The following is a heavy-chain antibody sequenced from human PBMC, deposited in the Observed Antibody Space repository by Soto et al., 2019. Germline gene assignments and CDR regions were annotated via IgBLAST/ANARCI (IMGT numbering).Heavy chain of an antibody. CDR2: ISGSGGST. J-gene: IGHJ4*02. CDR1: GFTFSSYA. V-gene: IGHV3-23*01. D-gene: IGHD6-13*01. CDR3: AKDSPGPGGYSSSWTDY. Sequence: PGGSLRLSCAASGFTFSSYAMSWVRQAPGKGLEWVSAISGSGGSTYYADSVKGRFTISRDNSKNTLYLQMNSLRAEDTAVYYCAKDSPGPGGYSSSWTDYWGQGTLVTVSS.